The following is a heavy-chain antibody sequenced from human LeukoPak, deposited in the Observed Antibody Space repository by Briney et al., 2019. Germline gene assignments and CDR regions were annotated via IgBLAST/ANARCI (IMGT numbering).Heavy chain of an antibody. J-gene: IGHJ4*02. CDR3: ARDYTGGWNDF. D-gene: IGHD7-27*01. Sequence: GGPLRLSCTAAGFTFRKHWMSWVRQAIGKGLECVAKIKEDGSEKHYVDSVRGRFTISRDNARNSLYLQMNNLRADDTAVYYCARDYTGGWNDFWGQGTLVTVSS. CDR1: GFTFRKHW. V-gene: IGHV3-7*01. CDR2: IKEDGSEK.